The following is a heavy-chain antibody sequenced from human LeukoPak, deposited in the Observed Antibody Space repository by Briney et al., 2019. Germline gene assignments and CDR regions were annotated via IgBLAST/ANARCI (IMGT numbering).Heavy chain of an antibody. J-gene: IGHJ4*02. CDR1: GFTFSDYY. V-gene: IGHV3-11*06. CDR2: ISSISSYT. Sequence: GGSLRLSCAASGFTFSDYYMSWIRQAPGKGLEWVSYISSISSYTNYADSVKGRFTISRDNAKNSLYLQMNSLRAEDTAVYYCARGAALGHKFGYWGQGTLVTVSS. D-gene: IGHD1-26*01. CDR3: ARGAALGHKFGY.